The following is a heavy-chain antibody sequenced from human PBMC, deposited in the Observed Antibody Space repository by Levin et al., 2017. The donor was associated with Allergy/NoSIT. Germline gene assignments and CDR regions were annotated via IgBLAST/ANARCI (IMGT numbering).Heavy chain of an antibody. CDR1: GYTFTSYD. CDR3: ARGFSQKGTMDV. V-gene: IGHV1-8*01. CDR2: MNPNSGNT. J-gene: IGHJ6*02. Sequence: AASVKVSCKASGYTFTSYDINWVRQATGQGLEWMGWMNPNSGNTGYAQKFQGRVTMTRNTSISTAYMELSSLRSEDTAVYYCARGFSQKGTMDVWGQGTTVTVSS. D-gene: IGHD1-1*01.